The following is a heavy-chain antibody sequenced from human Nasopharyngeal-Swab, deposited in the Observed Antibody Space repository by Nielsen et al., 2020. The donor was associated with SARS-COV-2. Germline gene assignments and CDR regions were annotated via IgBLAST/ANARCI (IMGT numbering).Heavy chain of an antibody. CDR3: ARDELMVYYYYGMDV. D-gene: IGHD2-8*01. J-gene: IGHJ6*02. CDR2: IYHSGST. Sequence: WIRQPPGKGLEWIGEIYHSGSTNYNPSLKSQVTISVDKSKNQFSLKLSSVTAADTAVYYCARDELMVYYYYGMDVWGQGTTVTVSS. V-gene: IGHV4-4*02.